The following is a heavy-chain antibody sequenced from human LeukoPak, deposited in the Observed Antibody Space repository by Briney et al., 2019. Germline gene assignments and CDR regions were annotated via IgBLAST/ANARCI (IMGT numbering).Heavy chain of an antibody. CDR2: VLYDEKTI. CDR1: GFTFTGHS. J-gene: IGHJ4*02. CDR3: AREKQSGGTPFDY. Sequence: GRSLRLSCVASGFTFTGHSMHWVRQAPGKGLEWVAVVLYDEKTIFYADSLKGRFTVSRDNSKNTVYLQMNSLRDEDTAVYYCAREKQSGGTPFDYWGQGSLVTVSS. V-gene: IGHV3-30*04. D-gene: IGHD1-26*01.